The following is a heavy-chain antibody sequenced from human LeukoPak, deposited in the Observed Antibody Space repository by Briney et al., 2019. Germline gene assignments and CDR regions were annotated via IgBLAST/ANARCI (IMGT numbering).Heavy chain of an antibody. CDR3: ARDSVVPDAMGDY. Sequence: SGGSLRLSCAASGFIFSSYDMNWVRQTPGKGLEWVSYIGSTGTTIYYADSVKGRFTISRDNAKNSLFLQMDSLRAEDTAIYYCARDSVVPDAMGDYWGQGTLVTVSS. CDR2: IGSTGTTI. J-gene: IGHJ4*02. V-gene: IGHV3-48*03. CDR1: GFIFSSYD. D-gene: IGHD2-2*01.